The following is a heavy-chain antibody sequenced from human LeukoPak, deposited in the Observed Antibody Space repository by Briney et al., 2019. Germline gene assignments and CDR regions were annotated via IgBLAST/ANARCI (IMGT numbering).Heavy chain of an antibody. V-gene: IGHV1-18*01. J-gene: IGHJ3*02. CDR1: GYTFTSYG. CDR3: ARDGMIAVAGTGGDAFDI. CDR2: ISAYNGNT. Sequence: ASVKVSCKASGYTFTSYGISWVRRAPGQGLEWMGWISAYNGNTNYAQKLQGRVTMTTDTSTSTAYMELRSLRSDGTAVYYCARDGMIAVAGTGGDAFDIWGQGTMVTVSS. D-gene: IGHD6-19*01.